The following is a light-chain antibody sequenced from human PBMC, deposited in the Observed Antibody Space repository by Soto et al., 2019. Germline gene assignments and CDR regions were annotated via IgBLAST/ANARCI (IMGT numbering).Light chain of an antibody. Sequence: QSALTQPASVSGSPGQSITISCTGTSSDVGGYKYVSWYQQHSGKAPKLIIYEVNNRPSGVSNRFSGSKSGNTASLTISGLQAEDEANYYCSSYTGTSPLGVFGGGTKLTVL. J-gene: IGLJ2*01. V-gene: IGLV2-14*01. CDR3: SSYTGTSPLGV. CDR2: EVN. CDR1: SSDVGGYKY.